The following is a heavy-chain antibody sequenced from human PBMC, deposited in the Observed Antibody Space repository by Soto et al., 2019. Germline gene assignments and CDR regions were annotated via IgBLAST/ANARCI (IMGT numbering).Heavy chain of an antibody. CDR2: IYYSGST. CDR3: ARGKFPFTFDY. Sequence: PSETLSLICNVSGGSISTYYWSWIRQPPGKGLEWIGYIYYSGSTNYNPSLKSRVTISEDASKNQFSLKLSSVTAADTAVYYCARGKFPFTFDYWGQGTLVTVSS. V-gene: IGHV4-59*01. D-gene: IGHD3-10*01. CDR1: GGSISTYY. J-gene: IGHJ4*02.